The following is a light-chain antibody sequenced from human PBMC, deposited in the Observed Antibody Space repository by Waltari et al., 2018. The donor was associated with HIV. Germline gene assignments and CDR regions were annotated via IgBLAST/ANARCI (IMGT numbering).Light chain of an antibody. Sequence: QSALTQPPSASGSPGQSVSISCTGASSDVGAFKYVSWYQQHPGKAPKLLISDVTKRPSGVPDRSSGSKSGNTASLTVSGLQAEDVAHYYCSSYAGSSMSYAFGTGTKVTVL. CDR3: SSYAGSSMSYA. CDR2: DVT. V-gene: IGLV2-8*01. CDR1: SSDVGAFKY. J-gene: IGLJ1*01.